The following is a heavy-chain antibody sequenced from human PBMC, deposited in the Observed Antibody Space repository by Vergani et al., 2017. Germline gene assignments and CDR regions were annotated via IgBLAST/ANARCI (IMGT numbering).Heavy chain of an antibody. CDR2: IKRDGTET. D-gene: IGHD1-1*01. Sequence: EVHLEESGGGLVQPGGSLSLSFAASGFPFGAYYMPWIVRPPGKGLDWVASIKRDGTETFYVDSVKGRFTISRDNSKNTLYLEMNALRAEDTAVYYCARDFLTRVTTLDYYYMGVWGKGTTVTVSS. J-gene: IGHJ6*03. V-gene: IGHV3-7*01. CDR1: GFPFGAYY. CDR3: ARDFLTRVTTLDYYYMGV.